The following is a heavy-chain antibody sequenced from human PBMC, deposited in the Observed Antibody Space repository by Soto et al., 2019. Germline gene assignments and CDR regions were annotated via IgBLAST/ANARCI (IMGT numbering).Heavy chain of an antibody. J-gene: IGHJ5*02. Sequence: GASVKVSCKASGGTFSSYAISWVRQAPGQGLEWMGGIIPIFGTANYAQKFQGRVTITADESTSTAYMELSSLRSEDTAVYYCARGGSLLGVGATKYRFDPWGQGTLVTVSS. CDR2: IIPIFGTA. CDR3: ARGGSLLGVGATKYRFDP. CDR1: GGTFSSYA. D-gene: IGHD1-26*01. V-gene: IGHV1-69*13.